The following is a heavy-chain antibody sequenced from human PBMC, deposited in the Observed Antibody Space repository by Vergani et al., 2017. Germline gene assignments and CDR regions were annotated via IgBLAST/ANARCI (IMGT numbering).Heavy chain of an antibody. D-gene: IGHD4-17*01. CDR3: AHGDACYYYGMDV. CDR1: GGTFSSYT. V-gene: IGHV1-69*02. Sequence: QVQLLQSGAEVKKPGSSVKVSCKASGGTFSSYTISWVRQAPGQGLEWMGRIIHNLGIANYAQKFEGRVTITADKSTSTAYMELSSLRSEDTAVYYCAHGDACYYYGMDVWGQGTTVTVSS. J-gene: IGHJ6*02. CDR2: IIHNLGIA.